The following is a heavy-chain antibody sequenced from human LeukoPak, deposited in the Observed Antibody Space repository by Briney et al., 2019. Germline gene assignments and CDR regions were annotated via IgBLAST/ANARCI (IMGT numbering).Heavy chain of an antibody. Sequence: GGSLRLSCAASGFTFSDYNLSWIRQAPVKGLEWVSYIRSGGTDIFYADSVKGRFTISRDNAKNSLYLQMNSLGAEDTAVYYCARRIAEAGSHAFDIWGQGTMVTVSS. CDR1: GFTFSDYN. D-gene: IGHD6-13*01. CDR3: ARRIAEAGSHAFDI. V-gene: IGHV3-11*01. CDR2: IRSGGTDI. J-gene: IGHJ3*02.